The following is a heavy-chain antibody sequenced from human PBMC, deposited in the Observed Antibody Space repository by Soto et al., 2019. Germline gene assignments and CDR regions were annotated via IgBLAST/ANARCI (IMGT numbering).Heavy chain of an antibody. D-gene: IGHD6-6*01. CDR1: GGSINYFY. J-gene: IGHJ4*02. Sequence: PSETRSRTWTVSGGSINYFYWSWIRAPPGKGLEWIGYIYYSGSNDYNPSLKGRVTISVDTSKNQFYLKLRSVTAADTAVYYCARVGGVAARTFEEWGQGTLVTVYS. CDR2: IYYSGSN. V-gene: IGHV4-59*01. CDR3: ARVGGVAARTFEE.